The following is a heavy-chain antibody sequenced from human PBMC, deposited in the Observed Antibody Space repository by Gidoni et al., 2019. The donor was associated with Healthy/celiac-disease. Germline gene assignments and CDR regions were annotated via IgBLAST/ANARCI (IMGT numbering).Heavy chain of an antibody. D-gene: IGHD3-22*01. CDR3: ARGSILLYDSSDY. Sequence: EVQLVQFGGEVQKPGASLMTPCKGSGSSFTSYWISGVRQWPGKGLEWMGRIATGDSYTNYSPSVQGHVTNSADKSISTADLQWSSLKASDTARYYCARGSILLYDSSDYWGQGTLVTVSS. CDR2: IATGDSYT. J-gene: IGHJ4*02. V-gene: IGHV5-10-1*01. CDR1: GSSFTSYW.